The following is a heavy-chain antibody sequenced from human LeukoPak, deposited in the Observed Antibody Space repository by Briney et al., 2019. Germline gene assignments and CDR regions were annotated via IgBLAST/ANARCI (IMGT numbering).Heavy chain of an antibody. CDR3: VRGREVRGRSMDV. CDR2: LRSSGNGT. V-gene: IGHV3-74*03. Sequence: GGSLRLSCAASGFNFSSHWMHWVRQAPGKGLVWVSRLRSSGNGTTYADSVKGRFTISRDNAKNTLFLQMNSLRSEDTAVYYCVRGREVRGRSMDVWGKGTTVIVSP. CDR1: GFNFSSHW. D-gene: IGHD3-10*01. J-gene: IGHJ6*04.